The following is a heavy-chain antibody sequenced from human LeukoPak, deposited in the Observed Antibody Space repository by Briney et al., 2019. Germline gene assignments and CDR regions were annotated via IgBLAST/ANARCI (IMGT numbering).Heavy chain of an antibody. CDR1: GFTVSSNY. V-gene: IGHV3-53*01. Sequence: GGSLRLSCAASGFTVSSNYMSWVRQAPGKGLEWVSAIHTSGDTCYADSVKGRFTISRDTSKNTLYLQINSLRVEDTAVYYCIVFGDSNHWGQGTLVTVSS. CDR3: IVFGDSNH. CDR2: IHTSGDT. D-gene: IGHD4-17*01. J-gene: IGHJ5*02.